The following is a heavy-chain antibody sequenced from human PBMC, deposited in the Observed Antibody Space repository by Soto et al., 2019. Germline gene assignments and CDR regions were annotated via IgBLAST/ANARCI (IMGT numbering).Heavy chain of an antibody. CDR2: IYHSGST. Sequence: SETLSLTCAVSGGSISSGGYSWSWIRQPPGKGLEWIGYIYHSGSTYYNPSLKSRVTISVDRSKNQFSLKLSSVTAADTAVYYCARFPIPVVVVTAPSMDVWGQGTTVT. V-gene: IGHV4-30-2*01. J-gene: IGHJ6*02. CDR1: GGSISSGGYS. D-gene: IGHD2-21*02. CDR3: ARFPIPVVVVTAPSMDV.